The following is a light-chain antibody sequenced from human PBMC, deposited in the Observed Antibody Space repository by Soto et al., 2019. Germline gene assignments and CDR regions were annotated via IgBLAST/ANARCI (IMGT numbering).Light chain of an antibody. V-gene: IGLV1-44*01. Sequence: QSALTQPPSASGTPGQRVAISCSGSNSNIGSNTVNWYQQVPGTAPEALIYSNDQRPSGVPARFSASKSGSSASLAINGLQSEDEAEYHCAAWDDILNGPVFGGGTKVTVL. J-gene: IGLJ2*01. CDR2: SND. CDR3: AAWDDILNGPV. CDR1: NSNIGSNT.